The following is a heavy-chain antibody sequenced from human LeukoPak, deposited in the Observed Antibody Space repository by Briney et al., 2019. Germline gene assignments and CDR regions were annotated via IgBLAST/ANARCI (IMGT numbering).Heavy chain of an antibody. V-gene: IGHV1-46*01. J-gene: IGHJ3*02. D-gene: IGHD2-2*02. Sequence: GASVKVSCKASGYTFTSYYMHWVRQAPGQGLEWMGIINPSGGSTRYAQRFQGRVSMARDTSTSTVYMELSSLRSEDTAVYYCARVGNTVVAPDAIYLSGAFDIWGQGTRVIVSS. CDR3: ARVGNTVVAPDAIYLSGAFDI. CDR1: GYTFTSYY. CDR2: INPSGGST.